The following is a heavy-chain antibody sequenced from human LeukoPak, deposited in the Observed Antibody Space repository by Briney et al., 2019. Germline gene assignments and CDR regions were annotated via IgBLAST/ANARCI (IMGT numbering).Heavy chain of an antibody. V-gene: IGHV3-53*01. D-gene: IGHD6-13*01. CDR3: ARDRIAAAGDYFDY. Sequence: PGGSLRLSCAASGFTVSSNYMSWVRQAPGKGLEWVSVIYSGGSTYYADSVKGRFTISRDNSKNTLYLQMSSLRAEDTAVYYCARDRIAAAGDYFDYWGQGTLVTVSS. CDR1: GFTVSSNY. CDR2: IYSGGST. J-gene: IGHJ4*02.